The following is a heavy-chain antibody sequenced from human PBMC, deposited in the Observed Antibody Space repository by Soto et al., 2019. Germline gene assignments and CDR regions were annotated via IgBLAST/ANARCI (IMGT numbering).Heavy chain of an antibody. V-gene: IGHV3-30*18. CDR1: GFTFNIFG. CDR2: ISNDGTNK. D-gene: IGHD2-2*03. J-gene: IGHJ4*02. Sequence: GGSLRLSCAASGFTFNIFGMHWVRQAPGKGLEWVALISNDGTNKYYADSVRGRFTISRDSSKNTVFLQMDSLRADDTAVYYCAKGSTRWIETLLRNWGQGTLVTVSS. CDR3: AKGSTRWIETLLRN.